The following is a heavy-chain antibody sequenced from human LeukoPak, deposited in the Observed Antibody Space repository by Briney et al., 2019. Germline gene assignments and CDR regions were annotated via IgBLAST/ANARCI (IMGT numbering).Heavy chain of an antibody. CDR1: GYTFTGYY. Sequence: ASVKVSCKASGYTFTGYYMHWVRQAPGQGLEWMGWINPSSGGTNYAQKFQGRVTMTRDTSISTAYMELSRLRSDDTAVYYRARDQADIVVVPAAIRDYYYYYMDVWGKGTTVTVSS. CDR2: INPSSGGT. V-gene: IGHV1-2*02. CDR3: ARDQADIVVVPAAIRDYYYYYMDV. J-gene: IGHJ6*03. D-gene: IGHD2-2*02.